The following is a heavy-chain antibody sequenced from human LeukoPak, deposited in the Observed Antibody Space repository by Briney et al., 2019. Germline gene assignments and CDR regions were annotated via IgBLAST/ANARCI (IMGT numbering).Heavy chain of an antibody. CDR1: GDSISGHY. CDR3: ARTYHYGSGSYFLFDF. CDR2: IYYSGST. J-gene: IGHJ4*02. Sequence: SETLSLTCTVSGDSISGHYWSWIRQPPGTGREWIGYIYYSGSTDYNPSLKSRVTISVDTSKNQFSLKLSSVTAADTAVYYCARTYHYGSGSYFLFDFWGQGTLVTVSS. D-gene: IGHD3-10*01. V-gene: IGHV4-59*11.